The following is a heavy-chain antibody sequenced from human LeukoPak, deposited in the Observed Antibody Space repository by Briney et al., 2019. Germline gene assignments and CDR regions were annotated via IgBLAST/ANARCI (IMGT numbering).Heavy chain of an antibody. J-gene: IGHJ4*02. CDR1: GFTFSTYW. Sequence: GGSLRLSCAASGFTFSTYWMHWVRQAPGKGLVWVSRIETDGSTTSYADSVKGRFTISRDNAKNTLYLQMNSLRAEDTAVYYCARDPSAVAGFFDYWGQGTLVTVSS. CDR2: IETDGSTT. V-gene: IGHV3-74*01. D-gene: IGHD6-19*01. CDR3: ARDPSAVAGFFDY.